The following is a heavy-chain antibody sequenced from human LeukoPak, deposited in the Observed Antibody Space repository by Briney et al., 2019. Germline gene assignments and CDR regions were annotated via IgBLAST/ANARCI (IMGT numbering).Heavy chain of an antibody. CDR3: ARDKGGSRKIVVVPAARFDP. V-gene: IGHV1-69*10. Sequence: SVKVSCKASGGTFSSYAISWVRQAPGQGLEGRGGIIPILGIANYAQKFQGRVTITADKSTSTAYMELSSLRSEDTAVYYCARDKGGSRKIVVVPAARFDPWGQGTLVTVSP. D-gene: IGHD2-2*01. CDR1: GGTFSSYA. J-gene: IGHJ5*02. CDR2: IIPILGIA.